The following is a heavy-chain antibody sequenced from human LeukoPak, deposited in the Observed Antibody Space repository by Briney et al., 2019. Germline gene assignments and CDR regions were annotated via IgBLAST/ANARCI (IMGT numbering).Heavy chain of an antibody. CDR1: GFTFRNYV. Sequence: PGGSLGLSCAASGFTFRNYVIHWVRQAPGKGLEWVAVTSSDLNVKLYADSVKGRFTISRDNSRSTLYLQMNCLRPEDTAIYYCAREGYYGSGSPPSLYFDYWGQGTLVTVSS. CDR2: TSSDLNVK. V-gene: IGHV3-30-3*01. CDR3: AREGYYGSGSPPSLYFDY. J-gene: IGHJ4*02. D-gene: IGHD3-10*01.